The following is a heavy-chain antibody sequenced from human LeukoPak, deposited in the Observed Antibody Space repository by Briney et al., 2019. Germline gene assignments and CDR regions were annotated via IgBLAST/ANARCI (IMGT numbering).Heavy chain of an antibody. CDR1: GATLTNYY. J-gene: IGHJ4*02. CDR2: IYHNGSA. D-gene: IGHD1-26*01. CDR3: ARDHSERAAYHFAY. V-gene: IGHV4-59*01. Sequence: PSETLSLTCTVSGATLTNYYWSWILQPPGKGLEWMGYIYHNGSANYNPYLKGRVTMSVGTYKRQFSLKLTSVTAVDTAVYYCARDHSERAAYHFAYWGPGTLVTVSS.